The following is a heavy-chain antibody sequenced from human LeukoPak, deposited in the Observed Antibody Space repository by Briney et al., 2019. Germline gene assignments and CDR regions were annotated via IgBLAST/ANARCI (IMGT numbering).Heavy chain of an antibody. CDR3: ARVRRSGGTCFFDY. V-gene: IGHV3-7*05. Sequence: GGSLRLSCAASGFTFSSYWMTWVRQAPGKGLEWVANIKQDGNEKYYVDSVKGRFTISRDNPKNSLYLQMNTLRAEDTAVYYCARVRRSGGTCFFDYWGQGTLVTVSS. CDR1: GFTFSSYW. J-gene: IGHJ4*02. D-gene: IGHD2-15*01. CDR2: IKQDGNEK.